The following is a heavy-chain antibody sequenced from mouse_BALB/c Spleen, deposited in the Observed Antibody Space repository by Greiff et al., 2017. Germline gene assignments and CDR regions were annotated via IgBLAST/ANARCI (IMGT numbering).Heavy chain of an antibody. V-gene: IGHV1-7*01. J-gene: IGHJ2*01. D-gene: IGHD1-2*01. Sequence: QVQLQQSGAELAKPGASVKMSCKASGYTFTSYWMHWVKQRPGQGLEWIGYINPSTGYTEYNQKFKDKATLTADKSSSTAYMQLSSLTSEDSAVYYCARRPITTAFDYWGQGTTLTVSS. CDR3: ARRPITTAFDY. CDR1: GYTFTSYW. CDR2: INPSTGYT.